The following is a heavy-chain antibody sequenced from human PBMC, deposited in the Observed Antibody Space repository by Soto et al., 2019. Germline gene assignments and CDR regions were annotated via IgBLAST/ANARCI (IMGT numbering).Heavy chain of an antibody. J-gene: IGHJ6*03. D-gene: IGHD2-15*01. Sequence: QVQLVQSGAEVKKPGSSVKISCTASGVTFNNYTFTWVRRAPGQGLEWMGRVIPLLDASNYADKFQDRVTITADRATSTVYMELSGLKSEDSAIYYCASGKSQMTQDRMGFYYYMEVWGKGTTVTVSS. CDR3: ASGKSQMTQDRMGFYYYMEV. CDR1: GVTFNNYT. CDR2: VIPLLDAS. V-gene: IGHV1-69*08.